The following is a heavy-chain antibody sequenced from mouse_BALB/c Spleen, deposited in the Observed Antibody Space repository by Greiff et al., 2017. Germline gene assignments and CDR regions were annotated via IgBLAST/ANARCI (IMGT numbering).Heavy chain of an antibody. CDR1: GYAFTSYN. CDR3: ARSVGSYYDYSWFAY. V-gene: IGHV1S135*01. Sequence: EVKLMESGPELVKPGASVKVSCTASGYAFTSYNMYWVKQSHGKSLEWIGYIDPYNGGTSYNQKFKGKATLTVDTSSSTAYMHLNSLTSEDSAVYYCARSVGSYYDYSWFAYWGQGTLVTVSA. D-gene: IGHD2-4*01. CDR2: IDPYNGGT. J-gene: IGHJ3*01.